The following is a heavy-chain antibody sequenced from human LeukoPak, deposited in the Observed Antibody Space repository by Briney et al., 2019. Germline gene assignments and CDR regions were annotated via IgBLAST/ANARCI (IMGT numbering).Heavy chain of an antibody. CDR3: ARDGIAAAGTRYYYYYYMDV. V-gene: IGHV3-30*04. CDR1: GFTFSSYA. D-gene: IGHD6-13*01. CDR2: ISYDGSNK. Sequence: GGSLRLSCAASGFTFSSYAMHWVRQAPGKGLEWVAVISYDGSNKYYADSVKGRFTISRDNSKNTLYLQMNSLRAEDTAVYYCARDGIAAAGTRYYYYYYMDVWGKGTTVTVSS. J-gene: IGHJ6*03.